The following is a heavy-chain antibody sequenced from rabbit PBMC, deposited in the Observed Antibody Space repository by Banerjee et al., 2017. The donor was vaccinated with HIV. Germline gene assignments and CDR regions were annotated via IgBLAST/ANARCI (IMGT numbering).Heavy chain of an antibody. CDR3: ARDAGSFHAPGYFNL. Sequence: QEQLEESGGDLVKPEGSLTLTCTASGFTISSSYWICWVRQAPGKGLEWIACIYAGSSGSTYYASRAKGRFTVSKTSSTTVTLQMTSLTAADTATYFCARDAGSFHAPGYFNLWGQGTLVTVS. V-gene: IGHV1S45*01. J-gene: IGHJ4*01. CDR2: IYAGSSGST. D-gene: IGHD4-2*01. CDR1: GFTISSSYW.